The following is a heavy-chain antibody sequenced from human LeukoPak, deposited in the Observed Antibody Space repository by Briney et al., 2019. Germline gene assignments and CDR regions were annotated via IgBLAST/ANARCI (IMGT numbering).Heavy chain of an antibody. J-gene: IGHJ6*02. D-gene: IGHD4-17*01. Sequence: SETLSLTCTVSGGSISSGDYYWSWIRQPPGKGLEWIGYIYYSGSTYYNPSLKSRVTISVDTSKNQFSLKLSSVTAADTAVYYCARDHRPDYGDYFVYYYCGMDVWGQGTTVTVSS. CDR2: IYYSGST. CDR1: GGSISSGDYY. CDR3: ARDHRPDYGDYFVYYYCGMDV. V-gene: IGHV4-30-4*01.